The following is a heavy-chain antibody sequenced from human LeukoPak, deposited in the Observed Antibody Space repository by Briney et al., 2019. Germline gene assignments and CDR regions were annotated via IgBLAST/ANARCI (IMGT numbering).Heavy chain of an antibody. CDR3: ARDHRPYCSGGSCYYDY. J-gene: IGHJ4*02. CDR1: GYTFISYG. V-gene: IGHV1-18*01. Sequence: ASVKVSCKASGYTFISYGISWVRQAPGQGLEWMGWISAYNGNTNYAQKLQGRVTMTTDTSTSTAYMELRSLRSDDTAVYYCARDHRPYCSGGSCYYDYWGQETLVTVSS. CDR2: ISAYNGNT. D-gene: IGHD2-15*01.